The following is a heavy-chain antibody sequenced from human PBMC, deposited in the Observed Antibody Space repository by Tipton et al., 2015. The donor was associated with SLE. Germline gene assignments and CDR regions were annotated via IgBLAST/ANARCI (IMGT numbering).Heavy chain of an antibody. V-gene: IGHV3-7*01. J-gene: IGHJ3*02. CDR3: ARGFGSTYYYDSSGPYNDAFDI. CDR1: TFTFSNYW. Sequence: SLRLSCVASTFTFSNYWMSWVRQAPGKGLEWVANINQDERARYYVDSVKGRFTISRDNAKNSLYLQMNSLRAEDTAVYYCARGFGSTYYYDSSGPYNDAFDIWGQGTMVTVSS. D-gene: IGHD3-22*01. CDR2: INQDERAR.